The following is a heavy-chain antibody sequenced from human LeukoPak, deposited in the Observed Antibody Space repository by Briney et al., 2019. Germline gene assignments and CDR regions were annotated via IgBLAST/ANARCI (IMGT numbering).Heavy chain of an antibody. CDR1: GFTFDDHA. V-gene: IGHV3-20*04. CDR2: INSNGDGT. Sequence: GGSLTLSCAASGFTFDDHAMNWARQAPGKGLEWVSGINSNGDGTGYAVPLKGRFTSSIDNAKNSLYLQTNRLRAEDTAMYYCARVIVGATFDYWSQGTLVTVSS. J-gene: IGHJ4*02. CDR3: ARVIVGATFDY. D-gene: IGHD1-26*01.